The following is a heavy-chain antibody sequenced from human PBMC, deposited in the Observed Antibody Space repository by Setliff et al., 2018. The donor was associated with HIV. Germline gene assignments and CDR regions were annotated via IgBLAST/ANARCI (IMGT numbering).Heavy chain of an antibody. Sequence: SETLSLTCTVSGGSISSYYWSWIRQPPGKGLEWIGYIYYSGSTNYNPSLKSRVTISVDTSKSQFSLKRSSVNAADTAVYYCARDLLGYCSSTSCHSHYMDVWGKGTTVTVSS. CDR2: IYYSGST. V-gene: IGHV4-59*01. CDR1: GGSISSYY. D-gene: IGHD2-2*01. CDR3: ARDLLGYCSSTSCHSHYMDV. J-gene: IGHJ6*03.